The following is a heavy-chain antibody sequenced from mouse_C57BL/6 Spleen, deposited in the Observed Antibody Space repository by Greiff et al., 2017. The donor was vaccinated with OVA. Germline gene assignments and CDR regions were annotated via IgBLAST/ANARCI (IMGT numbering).Heavy chain of an antibody. CDR3: ARRGNWEGAMDD. CDR1: GYTFTDYY. V-gene: IGHV1-26*01. D-gene: IGHD4-1*01. Sequence: VQLQQSGPELVKPGASVKISCKASGYTFTDYYMNWVKQSHGKSLEWIGDINPNNGGTSYNQKFKGKATLTVDKSSSTAYMELRSRTSEDSAVDYCARRGNWEGAMDDWGQGTSVTVSS. CDR2: INPNNGGT. J-gene: IGHJ4*01.